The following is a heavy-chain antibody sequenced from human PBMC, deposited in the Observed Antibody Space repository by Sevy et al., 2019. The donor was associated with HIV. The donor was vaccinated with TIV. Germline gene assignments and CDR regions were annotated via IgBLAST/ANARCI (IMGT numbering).Heavy chain of an antibody. Sequence: GGSLRLSCAASAVPFSNYAMSWVRQAPEKGLEWVSTIGTSGSTTNYAGPVRGRFTISRDNSRNTLYLQMNTLRVEDTAVYYCAKEDTHRRRDFWGQGTLVTVSS. CDR3: AKEDTHRRRDF. CDR2: IGTSGSTT. CDR1: AVPFSNYA. V-gene: IGHV3-23*01. J-gene: IGHJ4*02.